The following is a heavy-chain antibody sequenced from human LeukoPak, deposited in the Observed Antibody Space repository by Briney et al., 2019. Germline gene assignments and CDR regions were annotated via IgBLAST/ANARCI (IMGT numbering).Heavy chain of an antibody. CDR2: ISPNNGGT. J-gene: IGHJ4*02. CDR3: AREWDCSGGICFPRGFDF. Sequence: GASVKVSCKASGYTFTGYYMHWVRQAPGQGLEWMGWISPNNGGTSYAHNFRDRVTMTTDTSINTAYMELSWLTSDDTAVYYCAREWDCSGGICFPRGFDFWGQGTLVTVSS. D-gene: IGHD2-15*01. V-gene: IGHV1-2*02. CDR1: GYTFTGYY.